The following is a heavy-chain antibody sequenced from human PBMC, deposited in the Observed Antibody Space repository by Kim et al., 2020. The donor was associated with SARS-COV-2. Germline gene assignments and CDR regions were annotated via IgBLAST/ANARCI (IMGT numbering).Heavy chain of an antibody. CDR2: INAGNGNT. D-gene: IGHD1-20*01. J-gene: IGHJ4*02. V-gene: IGHV1-3*01. Sequence: ASVKVSCKASGYTFTSYAMHWVRQAPGQRLEWMGWINAGNGNTKYSQKFQGRVTITRDTSASTAYMELSSLRSEDTAVYYCARASPSINWNSPDFDYWGQGTLVTVSS. CDR3: ARASPSINWNSPDFDY. CDR1: GYTFTSYA.